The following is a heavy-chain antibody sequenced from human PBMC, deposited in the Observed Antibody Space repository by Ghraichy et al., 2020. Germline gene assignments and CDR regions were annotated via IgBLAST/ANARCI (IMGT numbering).Heavy chain of an antibody. J-gene: IGHJ4*02. CDR3: ATFPYGSGSYRY. Sequence: SETLSLTCAVYGGSFSGYYWSWIRQPPGKGLEWIGEINHSGSTNYNPSLKSRVTISVDTSKNQFSLKLSSVTAADTAVYYCATFPYGSGSYRYWGQGTLVTVSS. D-gene: IGHD3-10*01. CDR1: GGSFSGYY. CDR2: INHSGST. V-gene: IGHV4-34*01.